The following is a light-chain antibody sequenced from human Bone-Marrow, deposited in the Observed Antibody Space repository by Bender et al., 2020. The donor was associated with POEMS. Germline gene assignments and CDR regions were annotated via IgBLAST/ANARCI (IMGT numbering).Light chain of an antibody. V-gene: IGLV2-8*01. CDR1: SSDIGGYNY. Sequence: QSALTQPASVSGSPGQSITISCTGTSSDIGGYNYVSWYQQYPGKAPKLIIYEVNKRPSGVPDRFSGSKSGNTASLTVSGLQAEDEGDYYCSSSAGFNKVLFGGGTKVTVL. CDR3: SSSAGFNKVL. CDR2: EVN. J-gene: IGLJ2*01.